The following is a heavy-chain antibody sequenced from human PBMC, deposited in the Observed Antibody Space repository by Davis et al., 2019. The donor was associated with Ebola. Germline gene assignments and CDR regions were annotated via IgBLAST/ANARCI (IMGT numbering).Heavy chain of an antibody. CDR3: ASVNYYDSSGYYFDY. J-gene: IGHJ4*02. V-gene: IGHV4-34*01. CDR2: INHSGST. Sequence: SETLSLTCAVYGGSFSGYYWSWIRQPPGKGLEWIGEINHSGSTNYNPSLKSRVTISLDTSKNQFSLKLSSVTAADTAVYYWASVNYYDSSGYYFDYWGQGTLVTVSS. CDR1: GGSFSGYY. D-gene: IGHD3-22*01.